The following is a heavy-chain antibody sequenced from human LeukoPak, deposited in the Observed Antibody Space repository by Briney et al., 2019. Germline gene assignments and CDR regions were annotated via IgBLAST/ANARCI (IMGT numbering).Heavy chain of an antibody. CDR1: GGSISSYY. D-gene: IGHD3-3*01. CDR3: ARTYYDFWSGSYYSYMDV. J-gene: IGHJ6*03. V-gene: IGHV4-59*01. CDR2: NYYSGST. Sequence: SETLSLTCTVSGGSISSYYWSWIRQPPGKRLEWFGYNYYSGSTKNNPSLKSRVTISVDTFKNQFSLKLSSVTAADTAVYYCARTYYDFWSGSYYSYMDVWGKGTTVTVSS.